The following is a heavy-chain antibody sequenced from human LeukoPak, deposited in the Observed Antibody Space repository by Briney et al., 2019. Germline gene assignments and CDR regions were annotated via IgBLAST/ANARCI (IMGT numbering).Heavy chain of an antibody. J-gene: IGHJ4*02. D-gene: IGHD4-17*01. Sequence: GGSLRLSCAASGFTFSSYDMHWDRHATGKGLEWVSAIGTAGDTYYPGSVKGRFTISRENAKNSLYLQMNSLRAEDTAVYYCARDLGYGDGVDYWGQGTLVTVSS. V-gene: IGHV3-13*01. CDR1: GFTFSSYD. CDR3: ARDLGYGDGVDY. CDR2: IGTAGDT.